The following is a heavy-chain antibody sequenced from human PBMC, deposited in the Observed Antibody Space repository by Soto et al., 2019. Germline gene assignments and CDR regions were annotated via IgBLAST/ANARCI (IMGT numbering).Heavy chain of an antibody. D-gene: IGHD3-10*01. J-gene: IGHJ6*02. V-gene: IGHV1-69*12. CDR1: GGTFSSYA. Sequence: QVQLVQSGAEVKKPGSSVKVSCKASGGTFSSYAISWVRQAPGQGLEWMGGIIPIFGTANYAQKFQGRVTITADESTSTAYMELSSMRYEDTAVYYCARADVMVRGVIIPPYYYYGMDVWGQGTTVTVSS. CDR2: IIPIFGTA. CDR3: ARADVMVRGVIIPPYYYYGMDV.